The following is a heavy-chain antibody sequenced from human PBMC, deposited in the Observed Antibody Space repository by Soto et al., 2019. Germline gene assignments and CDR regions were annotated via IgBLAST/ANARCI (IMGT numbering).Heavy chain of an antibody. V-gene: IGHV2-70*11. J-gene: IGHJ4*02. Sequence: SGPTLVNPTQTLTLTCTFSGFSLSTSGKCVSWIRQPPGKALEWLARIDWDDDEYYSTSLKTRLTISKDTSKNMEVLTKTKKNLPDTATYYCARTLGSSTLDYWGQGTLVTVSS. CDR2: IDWDDDE. D-gene: IGHD6-13*01. CDR3: ARTLGSSTLDY. CDR1: GFSLSTSGKC.